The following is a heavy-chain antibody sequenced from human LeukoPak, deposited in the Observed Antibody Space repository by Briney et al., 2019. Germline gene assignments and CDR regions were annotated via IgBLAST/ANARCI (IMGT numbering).Heavy chain of an antibody. CDR2: ISYDGSNK. Sequence: GGSLRLSCAASGFTFSSYAMHWVRQAPGKGLEWVAVISYDGSNKYYADSVKGRFTISRDNSKNTLYLQMNSLRAEDTAVYYCAKERLVREGVLGVDYWGQGTLVTVSS. D-gene: IGHD3-10*01. CDR3: AKERLVREGVLGVDY. J-gene: IGHJ4*02. V-gene: IGHV3-30*04. CDR1: GFTFSSYA.